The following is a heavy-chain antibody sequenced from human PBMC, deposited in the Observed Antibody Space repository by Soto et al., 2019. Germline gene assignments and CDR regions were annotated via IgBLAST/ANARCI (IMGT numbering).Heavy chain of an antibody. D-gene: IGHD6-13*01. Sequence: LRLSCAASGFTFSSYGMHWVRQAPGKGLEWVAVISYDGSNKYYADSVKGRFTISRDNSKNTLYLQMNSLRAEDTAVYYCAKESFRGIAAALDYWGQGTLVTVSS. CDR3: AKESFRGIAAALDY. V-gene: IGHV3-30*18. J-gene: IGHJ4*02. CDR2: ISYDGSNK. CDR1: GFTFSSYG.